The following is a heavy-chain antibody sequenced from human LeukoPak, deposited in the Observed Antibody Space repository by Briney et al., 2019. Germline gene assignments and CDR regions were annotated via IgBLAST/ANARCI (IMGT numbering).Heavy chain of an antibody. CDR2: IWYDGNEK. V-gene: IGHV3-33*08. Sequence: PGGSLRLSCAASGFSVSNTYMSWVRQAPGKGLEWVAVIWYDGNEKHYVDSVKGRFTISRDNFKNTLYLQMNSLRADDSAVYYCVRGSGGNGYGYWGDNWGQGTLVTVSS. CDR1: GFSVSNTY. J-gene: IGHJ4*02. CDR3: VRGSGGNGYGYWGDN. D-gene: IGHD5-12*01.